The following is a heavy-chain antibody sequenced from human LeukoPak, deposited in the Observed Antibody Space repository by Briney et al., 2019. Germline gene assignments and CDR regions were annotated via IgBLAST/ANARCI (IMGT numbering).Heavy chain of an antibody. D-gene: IGHD5-18*01. CDR3: ARGRSYGFDSNS. Sequence: PSETLSLTCAVSGVSINTCGYYWTWIRQPPGKGLEWIGYKYYSGSTRYNSSLRSRLTISLDTSKNQFSLRLTSVTAADTAVYYCARGRSYGFDSNSWGPGTLVIVSS. V-gene: IGHV4-61*08. CDR2: KYYSGST. J-gene: IGHJ4*02. CDR1: GVSINTCGYY.